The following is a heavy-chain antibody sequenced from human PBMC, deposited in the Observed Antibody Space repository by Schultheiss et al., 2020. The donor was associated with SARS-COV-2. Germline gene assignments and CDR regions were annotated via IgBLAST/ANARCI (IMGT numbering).Heavy chain of an antibody. CDR1: GFSLSTSGMC. J-gene: IGHJ6*02. V-gene: IGHV2-70*01. Sequence: SGPTLVKPTQTLTLTCTFSGFSLSTSGMCVRWIRQPPGKALEWLALIDWDDDKYYSTSLKTRLTISKDTSKNQVVLTMTNMDPVDTATYYCARMEVVPAAVYYYYGMDVWGQGTTVTVSS. CDR3: ARMEVVPAAVYYYYGMDV. D-gene: IGHD2-2*01. CDR2: IDWDDDK.